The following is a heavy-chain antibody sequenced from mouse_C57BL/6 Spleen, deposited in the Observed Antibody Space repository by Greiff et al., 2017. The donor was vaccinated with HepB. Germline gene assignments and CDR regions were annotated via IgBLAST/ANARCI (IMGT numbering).Heavy chain of an antibody. J-gene: IGHJ4*01. Sequence: VQGVESGAELARPGASVKLSCKASGYTFTSYGISWVKQRTGQGLEWIGEIYPRSGNTYYNEKFKGKATLTADKSSSTAYMELRSLTSEDSAVYFCARGADYYGSSYEYYYAMDYWGQGTSVTVSS. CDR3: ARGADYYGSSYEYYYAMDY. CDR1: GYTFTSYG. CDR2: IYPRSGNT. V-gene: IGHV1-81*01. D-gene: IGHD1-1*01.